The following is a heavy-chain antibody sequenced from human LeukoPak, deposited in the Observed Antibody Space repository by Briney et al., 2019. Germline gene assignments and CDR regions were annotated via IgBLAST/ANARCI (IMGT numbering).Heavy chain of an antibody. CDR1: GGTFSSYA. Sequence: RASVKVSCKASGGTFSSYAISWVRQAPGQGLEWMGGIIPIFGTANYAQKFQGRVTITADESTSTAYMELSSLRSEDTAVYYCAREGSGSGPHDAFDIWGQGTMVTVSS. CDR2: IIPIFGTA. V-gene: IGHV1-69*13. J-gene: IGHJ3*02. CDR3: AREGSGSGPHDAFDI. D-gene: IGHD3-10*01.